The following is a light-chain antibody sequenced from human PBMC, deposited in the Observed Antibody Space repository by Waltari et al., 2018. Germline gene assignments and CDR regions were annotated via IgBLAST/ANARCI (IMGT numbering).Light chain of an antibody. CDR3: QQYYTTPMYT. Sequence: VVMTQSPLSLPVTLGQPASISCRSSQGLVFRDGNTYLSWFQQRPGQSPRRLIYKVSNWDSGVPDRFSGSGSGTYFTLKISKVEAEDVGVYYCQQYYTTPMYTFGQGTKLEIK. CDR1: QGLVFRDGNTY. CDR2: KVS. V-gene: IGKV2D-30*01. J-gene: IGKJ2*01.